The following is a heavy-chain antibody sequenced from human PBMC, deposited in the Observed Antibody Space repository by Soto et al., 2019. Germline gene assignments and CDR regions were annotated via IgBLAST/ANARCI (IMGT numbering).Heavy chain of an antibody. D-gene: IGHD3-10*01. Sequence: QVQLVQSGAETKKPGSSVKVSCQSSGGTFNTYAMNWVRQAPGQGPEWMGDISPMFGAANYAPKFQGRVTITADASTGTSYMQLSSLTSEDTALYFCAREVQVHTPAFVYWGQGTPVTVSS. V-gene: IGHV1-69*19. CDR2: ISPMFGAA. CDR1: GGTFNTYA. J-gene: IGHJ4*02. CDR3: AREVQVHTPAFVY.